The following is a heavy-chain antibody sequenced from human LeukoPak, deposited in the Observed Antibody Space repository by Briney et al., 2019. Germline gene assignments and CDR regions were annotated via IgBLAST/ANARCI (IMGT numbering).Heavy chain of an antibody. Sequence: PSETLSLTCTVSGGSINNYYWSWIRQPPGKGLEWIVCIYSSGSTNHSPSLKSRVTISVDTPKNQFSLKLSSVTAADTAVYYCARHDAGNWYPYFDNWGQGTLVTVSS. D-gene: IGHD6-13*01. V-gene: IGHV4-59*08. J-gene: IGHJ4*02. CDR3: ARHDAGNWYPYFDN. CDR1: GGSINNYY. CDR2: IYSSGST.